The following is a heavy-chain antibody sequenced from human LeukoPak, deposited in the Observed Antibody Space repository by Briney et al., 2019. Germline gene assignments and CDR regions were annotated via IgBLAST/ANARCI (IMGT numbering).Heavy chain of an antibody. J-gene: IGHJ4*02. CDR3: ARDRPYGSVDY. D-gene: IGHD4-11*01. CDR2: IYSGGST. V-gene: IGHV3-66*01. CDR1: GFTVSSNY. Sequence: GGSLRPSCAASGFTVSSNYMSWVRQAPGKGLEWVSVIYSGGSTYYADSVKGRFTIPRDNSKNTLYLQMNSLRAEDTAVYYCARDRPYGSVDYWGQGTLVTVSS.